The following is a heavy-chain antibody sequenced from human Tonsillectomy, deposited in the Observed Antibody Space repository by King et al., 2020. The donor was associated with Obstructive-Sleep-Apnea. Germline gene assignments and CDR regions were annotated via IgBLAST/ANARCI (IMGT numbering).Heavy chain of an antibody. CDR2: ISYDGSGK. J-gene: IGHJ5*02. CDR1: GFTFSNYG. D-gene: IGHD6-13*01. Sequence: QLVQSGGGVVPPGRYLRLSCAASGFTFSNYGMHWGRQDPGEGLDWIAMISYDGSGKYYADSLKGRITISRDNSKSTLYLQMNSLRPEETAVYYCGGYNWFDPWGQGTLVTVSS. CDR3: GGYNWFDP. V-gene: IGHV3-30*03.